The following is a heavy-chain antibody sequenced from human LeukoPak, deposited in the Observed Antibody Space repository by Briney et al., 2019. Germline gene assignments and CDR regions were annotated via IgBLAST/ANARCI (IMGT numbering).Heavy chain of an antibody. V-gene: IGHV3-23*01. CDR3: ANMGEYYYDSSGDQERVDY. CDR1: GFTFSSYA. J-gene: IGHJ4*02. D-gene: IGHD3-22*01. Sequence: PGGSLRLSCAAFGFTFSSYAMSWVRQAPGKGLKWVSAISGSGGSTYYADSVKGRFTISRDNSKNMLYLQMNSLRAEDTAVYYCANMGEYYYDSSGDQERVDYWGQGTLVTVSS. CDR2: ISGSGGST.